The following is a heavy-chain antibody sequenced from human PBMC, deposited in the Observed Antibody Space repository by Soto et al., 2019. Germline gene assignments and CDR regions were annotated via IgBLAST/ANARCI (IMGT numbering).Heavy chain of an antibody. CDR1: GFTFSSYA. CDR2: ISYDGSNK. J-gene: IGHJ4*02. Sequence: GGSLRLSCAASGFTFSSYAMHWVRQAPGKGLEWVAVISYDGSNKYYADSVKGRFTISRDNSKNTLYLQMNSLRAEDTAVYYCAREGRIAVAGTHDYWGQGTLVTVSS. V-gene: IGHV3-30-3*01. CDR3: AREGRIAVAGTHDY. D-gene: IGHD6-19*01.